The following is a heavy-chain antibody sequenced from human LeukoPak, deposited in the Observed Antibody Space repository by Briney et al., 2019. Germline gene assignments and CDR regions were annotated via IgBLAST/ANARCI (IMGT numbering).Heavy chain of an antibody. V-gene: IGHV1-69*06. J-gene: IGHJ4*02. CDR3: ARLNTKRYSGSWYGSTAADY. Sequence: GASVKVSCKASGGTFSSYAISWVRQAPGQGLEWMGGIIPIFGTANYAQKFQGRVTITADKSTSTAYMELSSLRSEDTAVYYCARLNTKRYSGSWYGSTAADYWGQGTLVTVSS. D-gene: IGHD6-13*01. CDR2: IIPIFGTA. CDR1: GGTFSSYA.